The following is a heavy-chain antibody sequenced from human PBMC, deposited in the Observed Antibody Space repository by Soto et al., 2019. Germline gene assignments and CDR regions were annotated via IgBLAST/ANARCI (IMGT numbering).Heavy chain of an antibody. Sequence: PGGTLRLSCAASGFTFSSYAMHWVRQAPGKGLEWVAVISYDGSNKYYADSVKGRFTISRDNSKNTLYLQMNRLRAEDTAVYYCAREIIAAAPWQDWFDACGQGTLVTVSS. J-gene: IGHJ5*02. V-gene: IGHV3-30-3*01. D-gene: IGHD6-13*01. CDR1: GFTFSSYA. CDR3: AREIIAAAPWQDWFDA. CDR2: ISYDGSNK.